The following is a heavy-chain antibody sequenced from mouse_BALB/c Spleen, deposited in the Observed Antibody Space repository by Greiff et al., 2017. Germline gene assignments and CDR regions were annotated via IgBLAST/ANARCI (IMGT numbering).Heavy chain of an antibody. CDR2: ISSGSSTI. D-gene: IGHD2-14*01. CDR3: ARSGYDVGYYFDY. Sequence: EVQRVESGGGLVQPGGSRKLSCAASGFTFSSFGMHWVRQAPEKGLEWVAYISSGSSTIYYADTVKGRFTISRDNPKNTLFLQMTSLRSEDTAMYYCARSGYDVGYYFDYWGQGTSVTVSS. CDR1: GFTFSSFG. J-gene: IGHJ4*01. V-gene: IGHV5-17*02.